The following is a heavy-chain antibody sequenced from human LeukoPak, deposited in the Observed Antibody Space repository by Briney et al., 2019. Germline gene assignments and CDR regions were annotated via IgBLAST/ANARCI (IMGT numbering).Heavy chain of an antibody. CDR3: AGIGGGDAGYYYYGMDV. CDR1: GYIFTSYW. CDR2: IDPSDSYT. Sequence: GESLKISCQASGYIFTSYWISWVRQMPGKGLEWMGRIDPSDSYTNYSPSFQGHVTISADKSISTAYLQWSSLKASDTAMYYCAGIGGGDAGYYYYGMDVWGQGTTVTVSS. J-gene: IGHJ6*02. V-gene: IGHV5-10-1*01. D-gene: IGHD2-21*02.